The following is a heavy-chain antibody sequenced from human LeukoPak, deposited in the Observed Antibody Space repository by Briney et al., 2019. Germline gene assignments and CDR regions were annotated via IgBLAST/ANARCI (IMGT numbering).Heavy chain of an antibody. J-gene: IGHJ6*03. CDR3: ARATLPNYYGSGEYYYYMDV. V-gene: IGHV1-2*02. CDR2: INPNSGGT. D-gene: IGHD3-10*01. CDR1: GYTFTGYY. Sequence: ASVKVSCKASGYTFTGYYMHWVRQAPGQGLEWMGWINPNSGGTSYAQKFQGRVTMTRDTSISTAYMELSRLTSDDTAVYYCARATLPNYYGSGEYYYYMDVWGKGTTVTISS.